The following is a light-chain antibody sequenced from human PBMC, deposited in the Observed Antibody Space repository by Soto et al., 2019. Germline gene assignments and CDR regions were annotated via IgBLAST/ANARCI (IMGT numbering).Light chain of an antibody. Sequence: EIGMTQSPDTLSVSPGEGAALSCRASQSVNTNLAWYQLKPGRGPRLLIYGAATRATGIPARFSGGGSGTDFTLTISRLEPEDFAVYYCQQFSSYPLTFGGGTKVDIK. CDR1: QSVNTN. V-gene: IGKV3-15*01. CDR3: QQFSSYPLT. CDR2: GAA. J-gene: IGKJ4*01.